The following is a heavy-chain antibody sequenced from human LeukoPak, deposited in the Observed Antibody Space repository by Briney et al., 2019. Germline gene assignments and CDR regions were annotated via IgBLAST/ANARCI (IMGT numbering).Heavy chain of an antibody. CDR3: AGGYSSSWSSFDP. V-gene: IGHV4-4*07. Sequence: SETLSLTCTVSGGSISSDYWSWIRQPAGKGLEWIGRIYTSGSTNYNPSLKSRVTMSVDTSKNQFSLKLSSVTAADTAVYYCAGGYSSSWSSFDPWGQGTLVTVSS. CDR2: IYTSGST. CDR1: GGSISSDY. J-gene: IGHJ5*02. D-gene: IGHD6-13*01.